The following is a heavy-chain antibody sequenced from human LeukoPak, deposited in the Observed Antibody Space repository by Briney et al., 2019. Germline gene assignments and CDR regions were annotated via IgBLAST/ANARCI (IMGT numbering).Heavy chain of an antibody. J-gene: IGHJ6*03. V-gene: IGHV4-38-2*02. CDR2: INHSGST. CDR3: ARRGGYCSGGSCSHYYYHYMDV. Sequence: SETLSLTCSVSGYSFSSGFYWGWIRQPPGKGLEWIGEINHSGSTNYNPSLKSRVTISVDTSKNQFSLKLSSVTAADTAVYYCARRGGYCSGGSCSHYYYHYMDVWGKGTTVTVSS. D-gene: IGHD2-15*01. CDR1: GYSFSSGFY.